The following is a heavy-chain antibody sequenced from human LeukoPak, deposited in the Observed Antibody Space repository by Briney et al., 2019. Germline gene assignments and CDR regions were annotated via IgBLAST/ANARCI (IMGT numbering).Heavy chain of an antibody. V-gene: IGHV3-74*01. Sequence: GGSLRLSCAASGFTFSSYWMHWVRQAPGKGLVWVSRINSDGSSTNYADSVKDRFTISRDNAKNTLYLQMNSLRAEDTAVYYCARGGYSVYHLGDYWGQGTLVTVSS. CDR1: GFTFSSYW. J-gene: IGHJ4*02. D-gene: IGHD5/OR15-5a*01. CDR3: ARGGYSVYHLGDY. CDR2: INSDGSST.